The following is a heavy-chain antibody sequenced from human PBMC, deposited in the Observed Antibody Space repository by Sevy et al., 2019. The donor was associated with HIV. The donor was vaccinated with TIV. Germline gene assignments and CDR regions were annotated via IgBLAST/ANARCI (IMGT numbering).Heavy chain of an antibody. Sequence: GESLKISCAASEFTFSSYWMSWVRQAPGKGLEWVANIKQDGSEKYYVDSVKGRFTISRDNAKNSLYLQMNSLRAEDTALYYCARDCNSASCLWGLDVWGQGTTVTVSS. CDR3: ARDCNSASCLWGLDV. J-gene: IGHJ6*02. CDR1: EFTFSSYW. D-gene: IGHD2-2*01. V-gene: IGHV3-7*03. CDR2: IKQDGSEK.